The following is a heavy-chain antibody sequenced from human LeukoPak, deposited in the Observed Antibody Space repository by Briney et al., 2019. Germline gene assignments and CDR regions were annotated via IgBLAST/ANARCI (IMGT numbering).Heavy chain of an antibody. Sequence: PGGSLRPSCAASGFTFSSYAMSWVRQAPGKGLEWVSAISGSGGTTYYADSVKGRFTISRDNAKNSLYLQMNSLRAEDTAVYYCARDPSRLGELWFDYWGQGTLVTVSS. CDR3: ARDPSRLGELWFDY. CDR2: ISGSGGTT. J-gene: IGHJ4*02. D-gene: IGHD3-16*01. V-gene: IGHV3-23*01. CDR1: GFTFSSYA.